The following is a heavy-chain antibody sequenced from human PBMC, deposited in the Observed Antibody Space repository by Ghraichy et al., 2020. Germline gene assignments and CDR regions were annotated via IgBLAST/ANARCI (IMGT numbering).Heavy chain of an antibody. CDR2: ISYDGISK. V-gene: IGHV3-30-3*01. J-gene: IGHJ6*02. CDR1: GFTFSTYS. Sequence: GGSLRLSCAASGFTFSTYSMHWVRQAPGKGLEWVAVISYDGISKYYADSVKGRFTISRDNSKNTLYLQRNSLRAEDTAMYYCARDIKSSSWSYYYYAMDVWGQGTTVTVSS. D-gene: IGHD6-13*01. CDR3: ARDIKSSSWSYYYYAMDV.